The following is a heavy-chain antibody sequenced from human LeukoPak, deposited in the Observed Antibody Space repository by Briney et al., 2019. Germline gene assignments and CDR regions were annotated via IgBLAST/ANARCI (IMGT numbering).Heavy chain of an antibody. CDR3: ARSDMSGWYLN. J-gene: IGHJ4*02. V-gene: IGHV3-23*01. CDR2: ISGSGGST. D-gene: IGHD6-19*01. CDR1: GFTFSSYA. Sequence: GGSLRLSCAASGFTFSSYAMSWVRQAPGKGLEWVSAISGSGGSTYYADSVKGRFTISRDNSKNTLYLQMNSLRAEDTAVYYCARSDMSGWYLNWGQGTLVTVSS.